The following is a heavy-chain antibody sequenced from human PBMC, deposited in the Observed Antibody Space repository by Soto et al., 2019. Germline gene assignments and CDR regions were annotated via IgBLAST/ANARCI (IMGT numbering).Heavy chain of an antibody. CDR1: GYTFTSYY. J-gene: IGHJ6*02. V-gene: IGHV1-46*01. D-gene: IGHD2-2*01. CDR3: AYNKRSFYCSSTSCDYLGQRYYGMDV. Sequence: ASVKVSCKASGYTFTSYYMHWVRQAPGQGLEWMGIINPSGGSTSYAQKFQGRVTMTRDTSTSTVYMELSSLRSEDTAVYYCAYNKRSFYCSSTSCDYLGQRYYGMDVWGQGTTVNVSS. CDR2: INPSGGST.